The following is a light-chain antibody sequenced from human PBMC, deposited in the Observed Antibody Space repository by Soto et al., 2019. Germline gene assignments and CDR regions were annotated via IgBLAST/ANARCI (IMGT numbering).Light chain of an antibody. CDR1: QSVSNY. J-gene: IGKJ5*01. CDR2: DAS. CDR3: QQRSNWPPIT. V-gene: IGKV3-11*01. Sequence: EIVLTQSPATLPLAPGGRATLSCRASQSVSNYLAWYQQIPGQAPRLLIYDASSRATGIPTRFSGSGSGTDFTLTISSLESEDSAIYYCQQRSNWPPITFGQGTRLEIK.